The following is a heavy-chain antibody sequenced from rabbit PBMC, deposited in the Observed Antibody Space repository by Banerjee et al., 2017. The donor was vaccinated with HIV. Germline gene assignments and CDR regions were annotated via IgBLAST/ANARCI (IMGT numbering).Heavy chain of an antibody. Sequence: QSLEESGGDLVKPGASLTLTCKASGFSFSSSFWICWVRQAPGKGLEWIACIYAGSSGSTYYASWAKGRFTISKTSSTTVTLQMTSLTAADTATYFCARGYAGTNYYNYIYLWGPGTLVTVS. J-gene: IGHJ4*01. CDR3: ARGYAGTNYYNYIYL. D-gene: IGHD8-1*01. CDR2: IYAGSSGST. CDR1: GFSFSSSFW. V-gene: IGHV1S40*01.